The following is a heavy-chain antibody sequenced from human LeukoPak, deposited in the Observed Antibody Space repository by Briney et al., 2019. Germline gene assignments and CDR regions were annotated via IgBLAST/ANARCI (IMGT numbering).Heavy chain of an antibody. CDR1: GFTFSSYG. CDR3: AKEGSYYDSSGYYHGGFDY. V-gene: IGHV3-30*18. D-gene: IGHD3-22*01. Sequence: GRSLRLSCAASGFTFSSYGMHWVRQAPGKGLEWVAVISYYGSNKYYADSVKGRFTISRDNSKNTLYLQMNSLRAEDTAVYYCAKEGSYYDSSGYYHGGFDYWGQGTLVTVSS. J-gene: IGHJ4*02. CDR2: ISYYGSNK.